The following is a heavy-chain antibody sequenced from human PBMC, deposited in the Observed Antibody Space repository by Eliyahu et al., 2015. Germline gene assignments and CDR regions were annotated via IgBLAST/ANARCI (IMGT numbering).Heavy chain of an antibody. D-gene: IGHD2-15*01. CDR1: GGSLSGHN. CDR3: AREGIMSGSFNS. J-gene: IGHJ4*02. V-gene: IGHV4-34*01. CDR2: INQNGRX. Sequence: QVQLQQWGAGLLKPSETLSLTXAVXGGSLSGHNWNWXRQSPGQGLEWIGXINQNGRXKYNPSLKSRVTISVDMSKNHFSLNLNSVTAADTAVYYCAREGIMSGSFNSWGQGTLVTVSS.